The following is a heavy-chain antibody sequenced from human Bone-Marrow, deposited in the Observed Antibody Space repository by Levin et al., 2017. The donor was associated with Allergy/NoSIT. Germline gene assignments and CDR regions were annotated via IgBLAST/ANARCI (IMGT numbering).Heavy chain of an antibody. CDR3: ARGEGDYDKSFDY. CDR2: INSRSSPI. CDR1: GFTFSHYG. Sequence: GGSLRLSCAASGFTFSHYGMNWVRQAPGKGLEWVSYINSRSSPIYYADSVKGRFTISRDNAKNSLFLEMNSLRAEDTAVYYCARGEGDYDKSFDYWGQGTLVTVSS. V-gene: IGHV3-48*01. D-gene: IGHD3-9*01. J-gene: IGHJ4*02.